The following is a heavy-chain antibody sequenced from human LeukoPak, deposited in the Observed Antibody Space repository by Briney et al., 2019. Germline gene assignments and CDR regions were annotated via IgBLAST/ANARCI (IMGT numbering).Heavy chain of an antibody. J-gene: IGHJ3*02. CDR2: IIPIFGTA. CDR1: GGTFSSYA. Sequence: GASVKVSCKASGGTFSSYAISRVRQAPGQRLEWMGGIIPIFGTANYAQKFQGRVTITTDESTSTAYMELSSLRSEDTAVYYCARFSDSSGYVADAFDIWGQGTMVTVSS. D-gene: IGHD3-22*01. V-gene: IGHV1-69*05. CDR3: ARFSDSSGYVADAFDI.